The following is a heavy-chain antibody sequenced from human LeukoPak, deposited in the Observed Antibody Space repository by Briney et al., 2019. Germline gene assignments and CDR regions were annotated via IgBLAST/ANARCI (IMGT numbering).Heavy chain of an antibody. V-gene: IGHV4-39*01. J-gene: IGHJ5*02. D-gene: IGHD1-1*01. CDR3: ARRMWKNWFDP. CDR1: GGSISSSNYY. Sequence: PSETLSLTCTVSGGSISSSNYYWGWVRQPPGKGLEWIGSIYFSGSTYYNPSVKSRVTISVETSKNQFFLKRSSVIAADTAVYYCARRMWKNWFDPWGQGTLVTVSS. CDR2: IYFSGST.